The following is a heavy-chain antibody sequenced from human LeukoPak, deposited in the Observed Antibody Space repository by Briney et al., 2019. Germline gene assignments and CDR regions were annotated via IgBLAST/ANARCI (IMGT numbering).Heavy chain of an antibody. CDR3: ARGVVGTIPLDY. CDR1: GFTVSSNY. CDR2: FYSANT. D-gene: IGHD1-26*01. Sequence: PGGPLRLSCVASGFTVSSNYISWVRQAPGKGLEGVSLFYSANTYYADSVKGRFTISRDNSKNTLYLQMNSLRAEDTAVYYCARGVVGTIPLDYWGRGTLVSVSS. V-gene: IGHV3-53*01. J-gene: IGHJ4*02.